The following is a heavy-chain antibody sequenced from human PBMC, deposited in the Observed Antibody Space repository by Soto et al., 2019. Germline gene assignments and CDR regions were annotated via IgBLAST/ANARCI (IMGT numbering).Heavy chain of an antibody. V-gene: IGHV3-23*01. CDR2: IDAKGDST. CDR1: GFTFDNYG. D-gene: IGHD4-17*01. CDR3: AKNYGGNNPGRYFHY. Sequence: LRLSCAVSGFTFDNYGMSWVRQAPGKGLEWVSVIDAKGDSTYYADSVKGRFTISRDNSKNTLFLQMNSLRADDTAVYYCAKNYGGNNPGRYFHYWGQGTLVTVSS. J-gene: IGHJ4*02.